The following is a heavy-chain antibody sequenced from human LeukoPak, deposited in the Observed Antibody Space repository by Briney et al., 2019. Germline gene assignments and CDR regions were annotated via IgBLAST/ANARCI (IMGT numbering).Heavy chain of an antibody. D-gene: IGHD7-27*01. V-gene: IGHV4-30-4*07. CDR2: IYYTGST. CDR1: GGSISSGGYS. CDR3: ASRKLGNDY. J-gene: IGHJ4*02. Sequence: KASQTLSLTCAVSGGSISSGGYSWSWIRQSPGKGLEWIGYIYYTGSTSYNPSLRSRVTMSADTSKNQFSLKLSSVTAADTAVYYCASRKLGNDYWGQGTLVTVSS.